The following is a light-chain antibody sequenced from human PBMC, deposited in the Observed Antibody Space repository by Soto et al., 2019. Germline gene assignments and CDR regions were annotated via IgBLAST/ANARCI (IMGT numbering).Light chain of an antibody. CDR2: GAS. CDR3: QQSFKTPMYT. CDR1: ESISNY. J-gene: IGKJ2*01. V-gene: IGKV1-39*01. Sequence: DIQMTQSPSSLSASVGDRVTITCRASESISNYLNWYQQKPGMAPKLLIYGASTLQSGVPSRFSGSGSGADFTLIISSLHPEDFATYYCQQSFKTPMYTCGQGTKLAIK.